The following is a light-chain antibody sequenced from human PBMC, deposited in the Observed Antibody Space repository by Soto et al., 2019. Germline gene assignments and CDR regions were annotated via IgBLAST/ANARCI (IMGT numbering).Light chain of an antibody. J-gene: IGKJ5*01. V-gene: IGKV3D-20*02. CDR2: GAS. CDR3: QQRSNWPPIT. CDR1: QSVSSSY. Sequence: EIVLTPSPGTLSLSLGERATLSCRASQSVSSSYLAWYQQKPGQSPRLLIYGASTRATGIPARFSGSGSGTDFTLTISSLEPEDFAVYYCQQRSNWPPITFGQGTRLEIK.